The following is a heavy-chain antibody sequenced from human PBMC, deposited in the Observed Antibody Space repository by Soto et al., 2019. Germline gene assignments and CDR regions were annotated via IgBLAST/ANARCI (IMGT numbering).Heavy chain of an antibody. CDR3: ARGGAYDFWSGYLIYGMDV. CDR2: IYYSGST. D-gene: IGHD3-3*01. V-gene: IGHV4-30-4*01. Sequence: SETLSLTCTVSGGSISSGDYYWSWIRQPPGKGLEWIGYIYYSGSTYYNPSLKSRVTISVDTSKNQFSLKLSSVTAADTAVYYCARGGAYDFWSGYLIYGMDVWGQGTTVTVSS. J-gene: IGHJ6*02. CDR1: GGSISSGDYY.